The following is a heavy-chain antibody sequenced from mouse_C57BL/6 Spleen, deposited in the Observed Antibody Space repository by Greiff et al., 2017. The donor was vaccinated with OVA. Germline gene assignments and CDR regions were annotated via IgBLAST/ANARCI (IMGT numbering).Heavy chain of an antibody. Sequence: VQLQQSGPELVKPGASVKISCKASGYSFTGYYMNWVKQSPEKSLDWIGEINPSTGGTTYNQKFKAKATLTVDKSSSTAYMQLKSLTSEDSAVYYCARDELTGLMDYWGQGTSVTVSS. CDR2: INPSTGGT. CDR1: GYSFTGYY. D-gene: IGHD4-1*01. J-gene: IGHJ4*01. CDR3: ARDELTGLMDY. V-gene: IGHV1-42*01.